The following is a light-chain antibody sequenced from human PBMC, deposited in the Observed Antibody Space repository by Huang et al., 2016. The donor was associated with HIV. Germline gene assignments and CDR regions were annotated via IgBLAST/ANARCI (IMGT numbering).Light chain of an antibody. CDR3: LQYYSVPQT. CDR2: WAT. Sequence: DIVMTQSPDSLAVSPGERATINCKSSQSLLYSLSKKNYLAWFQQKAGRPPKFLISWATTRESGVPDRFSGSGSGTDFTLTINNLQAEDVAVYFCLQYYSVPQTFGHGTKVEIK. V-gene: IGKV4-1*01. J-gene: IGKJ1*01. CDR1: QSLLYSLSKKNY.